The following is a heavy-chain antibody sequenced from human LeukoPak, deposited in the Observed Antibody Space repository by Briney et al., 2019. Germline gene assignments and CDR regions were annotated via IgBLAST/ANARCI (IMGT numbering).Heavy chain of an antibody. J-gene: IGHJ4*02. V-gene: IGHV4-39*07. CDR2: IYYTGNT. CDR1: GDSITGYY. D-gene: IGHD1-14*01. CDR3: ARDLRTAQKDY. Sequence: SETLSLTCSVSGDSITGYYWGWIRQPPGKGLEWIGNIYYTGNTYYNSSLKSRVTISLDTSKNQFSLKVISMTAADTAVYYCARDLRTAQKDYWGQGTLVTVSS.